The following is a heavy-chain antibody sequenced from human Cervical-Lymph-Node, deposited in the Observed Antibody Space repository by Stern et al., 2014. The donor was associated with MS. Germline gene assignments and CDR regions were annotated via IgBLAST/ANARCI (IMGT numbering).Heavy chain of an antibody. CDR2: IHPNTGGT. CDR1: GYIFTGYY. V-gene: IGHV1-2*02. Sequence: QMQLVQSGAEVKKPGASVKVSCKTSGYIFTGYYIHWVRQAPGQGLEWMAWIHPNTGGTTYAQKFQGRVTMSRDTSISTAYVELSSLTSDDTAVYYCARDQRGITIFGVVTDYYYLGMDVWGQGTTVTVSS. D-gene: IGHD3-3*01. CDR3: ARDQRGITIFGVVTDYYYLGMDV. J-gene: IGHJ6*02.